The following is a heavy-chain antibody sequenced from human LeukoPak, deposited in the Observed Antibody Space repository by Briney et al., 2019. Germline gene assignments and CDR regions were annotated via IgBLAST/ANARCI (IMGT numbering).Heavy chain of an antibody. D-gene: IGHD1-26*01. CDR3: AREVYSGSEPWWFDP. J-gene: IGHJ5*02. V-gene: IGHV3-21*04. CDR1: GFTFSSYS. Sequence: GGSLRLSCAASGFTFSSYSMNWVRQAPGRGLEWVSSISSSSYIYYADSVKGRFTIPRDNAKNSLYLQMNSLRAEDTAVYYCAREVYSGSEPWWFDPWGQGTLVTVSS. CDR2: ISSSSYI.